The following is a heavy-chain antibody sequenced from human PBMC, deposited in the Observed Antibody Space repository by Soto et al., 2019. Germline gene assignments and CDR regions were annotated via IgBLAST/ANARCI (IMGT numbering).Heavy chain of an antibody. D-gene: IGHD3-3*02. CDR3: ARVSFSYFGMDV. CDR1: GGSISSYY. V-gene: IGHV4-4*07. Sequence: QVQLQESGPGLVRPSETLSLTCSVPGGSISSYYWSWVRQPAGKGLEWIGRVFSSGSTNYNASFKSRGSMSIDTSENQVSLTLKSVTAADTASYCCARVSFSYFGMDVWGPGTTVTVSS. J-gene: IGHJ6*02. CDR2: VFSSGST.